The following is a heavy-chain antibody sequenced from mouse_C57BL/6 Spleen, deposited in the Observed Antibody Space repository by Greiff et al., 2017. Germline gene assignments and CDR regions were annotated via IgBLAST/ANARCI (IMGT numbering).Heavy chain of an antibody. V-gene: IGHV1-82*01. J-gene: IGHJ4*01. CDR2: IYPGDGDT. Sequence: LVESGPELVKPGASVKISCKASGYAFSSSWMNWVKQRPGKGLEWIGRIYPGDGDTNYNGKFKGKATLTADKSSSTAYMQLSSLTSEDSAVYFCARDYYDLGYAMDYWGQGTSVTVSS. D-gene: IGHD2-4*01. CDR3: ARDYYDLGYAMDY. CDR1: GYAFSSSW.